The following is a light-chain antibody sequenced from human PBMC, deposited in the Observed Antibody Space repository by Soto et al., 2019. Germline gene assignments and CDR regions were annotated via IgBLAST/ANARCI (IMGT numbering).Light chain of an antibody. CDR1: SGDVGAYDF. CDR2: DVS. V-gene: IGLV2-14*01. CDR3: VSFTVHYSYV. Sequence: QSALTQPASVSGSPGQSITISCSGTSGDVGAYDFVSWYQHHPGKAPRLVIYDVSRRPAGASDRFSGSKSGSTASLTISSLQAEDEADYNCVSFTVHYSYVFGTGTKLTVL. J-gene: IGLJ1*01.